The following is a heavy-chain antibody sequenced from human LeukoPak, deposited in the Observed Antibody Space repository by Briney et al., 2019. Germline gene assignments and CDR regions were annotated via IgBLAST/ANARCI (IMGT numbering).Heavy chain of an antibody. CDR1: RFRFSTFP. D-gene: IGHD3-22*01. J-gene: IGHJ3*02. V-gene: IGHV3-23*01. CDR2: ISAGGETT. CDR3: AKDNIVTMIVVVADAFDI. Sequence: PGGSLRLSCAASRFRFSTFPMGWVRQAPGKGLEWVSGISAGGETTFYADSVRGRLTISRDNSKNTLYLQMNSLRAEDTAVYYCAKDNIVTMIVVVADAFDIWGQGTTVTVSS.